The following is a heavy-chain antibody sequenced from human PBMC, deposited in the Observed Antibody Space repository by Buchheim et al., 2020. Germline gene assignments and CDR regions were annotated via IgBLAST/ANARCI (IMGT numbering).Heavy chain of an antibody. D-gene: IGHD2-21*01. Sequence: EVQLVESGGGLVQPGGSLRLSCAASGFTFSSYSMNWVRQAPGKGLEWVSYISSSSTIYYADSVKGRFTISRDNAKNSLYLQMNSLRAEDTAVYYCARGPIPSVFRGAFDIWGQGT. CDR1: GFTFSSYS. V-gene: IGHV3-48*04. CDR3: ARGPIPSVFRGAFDI. CDR2: ISSSSTI. J-gene: IGHJ3*02.